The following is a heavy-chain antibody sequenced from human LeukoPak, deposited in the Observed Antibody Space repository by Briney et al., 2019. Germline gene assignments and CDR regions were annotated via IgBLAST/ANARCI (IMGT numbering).Heavy chain of an antibody. J-gene: IGHJ6*03. Sequence: GGSLRLSYAAPGFTFSSYGMHWVRQAPGKGLEWVAVISYDGSNKYYADSVKGRFTISRDNSKNTLYLQMNSLRAEDTAVYYCAKTLRVGYYYYYMDVWGKGTTVTVSS. CDR1: GFTFSSYG. CDR2: ISYDGSNK. CDR3: AKTLRVGYYYYYMDV. D-gene: IGHD1-26*01. V-gene: IGHV3-30*18.